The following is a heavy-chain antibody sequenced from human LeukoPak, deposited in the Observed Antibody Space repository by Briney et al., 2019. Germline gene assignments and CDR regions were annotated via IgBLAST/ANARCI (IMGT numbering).Heavy chain of an antibody. V-gene: IGHV1-2*02. Sequence: ASVKVSCKASGYTFSSYYIHWVRQAPGQGLEWMGWINGNTGGTDYAQKFPGRVTMTRDTSISTAYMELSSLRPDDTAVYYCVRDPTDVSWGQGTLVTVSS. CDR2: INGNTGGT. D-gene: IGHD3-16*01. J-gene: IGHJ5*02. CDR3: VRDPTDVS. CDR1: GYTFSSYY.